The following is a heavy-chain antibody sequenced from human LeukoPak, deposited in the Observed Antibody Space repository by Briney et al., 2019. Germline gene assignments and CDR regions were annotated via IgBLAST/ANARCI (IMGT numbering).Heavy chain of an antibody. CDR1: GYTFSRYG. V-gene: IGHV1-18*01. D-gene: IGHD3-9*01. J-gene: IGHJ3*02. CDR2: ISAHNGNT. Sequence: ASVTVSCKASGYTFSRYGISWVRQAPGQGLEWMGWISAHNGNTNYAQKFQGRVAMTTDTSTSPAYMELRSLRSDDTAVYYCARQSMTGNERGDDAFDIWGQGTMVTVSS. CDR3: ARQSMTGNERGDDAFDI.